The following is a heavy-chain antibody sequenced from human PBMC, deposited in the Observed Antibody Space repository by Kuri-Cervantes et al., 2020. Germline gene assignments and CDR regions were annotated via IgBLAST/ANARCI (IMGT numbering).Heavy chain of an antibody. V-gene: IGHV4-38-2*01. J-gene: IGHJ4*02. Sequence: ESLKISCAVSGYSISSGYYWGWIRQPPGKGLEWIGNIYHSGSAYYNPSLKSRVTISVDTSKNQFSLKLSSVTAADTAVYYCARGVGSYSSSPRIDSTFDYWGQGTLVTVSS. CDR1: GYSISSGYY. D-gene: IGHD6-6*01. CDR2: IYHSGSA. CDR3: ARGVGSYSSSPRIDSTFDY.